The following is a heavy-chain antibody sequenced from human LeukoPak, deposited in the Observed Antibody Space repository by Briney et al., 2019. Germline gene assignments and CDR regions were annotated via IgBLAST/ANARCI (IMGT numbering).Heavy chain of an antibody. J-gene: IGHJ6*02. CDR2: ISGSGGST. Sequence: PGGSLRLSCVASGFPFSSYWMTWVRQAPGKGLEWVSAISGSGGSTYYADSVKGRFTISRDNSKNTLYLQMNSLRAEDTAVYYCAKALRSGYYYYYGMDVWGQGTTVTVSS. CDR1: GFPFSSYW. CDR3: AKALRSGYYYYYGMDV. V-gene: IGHV3-23*01. D-gene: IGHD3-10*01.